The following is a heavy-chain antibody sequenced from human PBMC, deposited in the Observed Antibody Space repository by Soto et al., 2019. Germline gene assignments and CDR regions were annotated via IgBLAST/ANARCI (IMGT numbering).Heavy chain of an antibody. CDR3: ARGLRYCSGGSSCWFDP. Sequence: SETLSLTCAVYGGSFSGYYWSWIRQPPGKGLEWIGEINHSGSTNYNPSFKSRVTISVDTSKNQFSLKLSSVTAADTAVYYCARGLRYCSGGSSCWFDPWGQGTLVTVSS. J-gene: IGHJ5*02. D-gene: IGHD2-15*01. V-gene: IGHV4-34*01. CDR2: INHSGST. CDR1: GGSFSGYY.